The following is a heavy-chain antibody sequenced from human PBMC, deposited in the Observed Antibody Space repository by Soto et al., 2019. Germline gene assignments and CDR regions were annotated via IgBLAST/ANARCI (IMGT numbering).Heavy chain of an antibody. V-gene: IGHV3-33*01. D-gene: IGHD6-19*01. J-gene: IGHJ3*02. CDR3: ARDRSSGWYAFEI. Sequence: QLGGSLRLSCAASGFTFSSYGMHWVRQAPGKGLEWVAVIWYDGSNKYYADSVKGRFTISRDNSKNTLYLQMNSLRAEDTDVYYCARDRSSGWYAFEIWGQGTMVTVSS. CDR1: GFTFSSYG. CDR2: IWYDGSNK.